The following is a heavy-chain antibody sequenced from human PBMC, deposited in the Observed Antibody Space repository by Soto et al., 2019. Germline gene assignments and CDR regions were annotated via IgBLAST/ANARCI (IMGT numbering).Heavy chain of an antibody. D-gene: IGHD2-15*01. CDR2: IYSGGST. CDR3: ARERLGYCSGGSCYSLSWVGAFDI. V-gene: IGHV3-53*01. J-gene: IGHJ3*02. Sequence: EVQLVESGGGLIQPGGSLRLSCAASGFTVSSNYMSWVRQAPGKGLEWVSVIYSGGSTYYADSVKGRFTISRDNSKNTLYLQMNSLRAEDTAVYYCARERLGYCSGGSCYSLSWVGAFDIWGQGTMVTVSS. CDR1: GFTVSSNY.